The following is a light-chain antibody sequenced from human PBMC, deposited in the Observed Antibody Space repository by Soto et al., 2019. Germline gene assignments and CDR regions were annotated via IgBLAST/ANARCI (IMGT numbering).Light chain of an antibody. CDR2: IAS. CDR3: QQYGSSPWT. J-gene: IGKJ1*01. Sequence: EIVLTQSPGTLSLSPGEGATLSCRASQSVSSSYLAWYQQKPGQAPRLLIYIASTRAPGIPDRFSGSGSGTDFTLTISRLEPDDFAVYYCQQYGSSPWTLGQGTKVEIK. V-gene: IGKV3-20*01. CDR1: QSVSSSY.